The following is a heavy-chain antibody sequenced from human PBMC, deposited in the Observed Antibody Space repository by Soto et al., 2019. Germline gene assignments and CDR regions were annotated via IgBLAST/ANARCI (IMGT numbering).Heavy chain of an antibody. J-gene: IGHJ4*02. Sequence: SETLSLTCAVSGYSISSSNWWGWIRQPPGKGLEWIGDIYYSGTTYYNPSLKSRVPMSVDTSKNQFSLKLTPVTAVDTAVYYCARGETQGPIDYWGQGPLVTVSS. V-gene: IGHV4-28*03. CDR1: GYSISSSNW. CDR3: ARGETQGPIDY. D-gene: IGHD1-26*01. CDR2: IYYSGTT.